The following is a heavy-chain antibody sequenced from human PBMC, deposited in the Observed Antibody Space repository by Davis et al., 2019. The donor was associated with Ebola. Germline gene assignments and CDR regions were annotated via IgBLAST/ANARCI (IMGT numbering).Heavy chain of an antibody. CDR2: INPNSGGT. CDR1: GYTFTTYG. J-gene: IGHJ5*02. D-gene: IGHD6-19*01. V-gene: IGHV1-2*02. CDR3: ARGVWYSSLGCWFDP. Sequence: ASVKVSCKASGYTFTTYGITWVRQAPGQGLEWMGWINPNSGGTNYAQKFQGRVTMTRDTSISTAYMELSRLRSDDTAVYYCARGVWYSSLGCWFDPWGQGTLVTVSS.